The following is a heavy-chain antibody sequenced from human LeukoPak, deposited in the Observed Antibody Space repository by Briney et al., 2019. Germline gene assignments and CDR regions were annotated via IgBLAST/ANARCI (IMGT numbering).Heavy chain of an antibody. CDR2: ISGGGVTT. CDR1: GVTSIAYA. J-gene: IGHJ6*02. V-gene: IGHV3-23*01. D-gene: IGHD3-16*01. CDR3: ARNQQLGGHSYYYYGMDV. Sequence: GGSLRLSCVGSGVTSIAYALTWARQAPGKGLEWVSGISGGGVTTYYADSVKGRFTISRDNSKNTLYLQMNSLRADDTAIYYCARNQQLGGHSYYYYGMDVWGQGTTVTVSS.